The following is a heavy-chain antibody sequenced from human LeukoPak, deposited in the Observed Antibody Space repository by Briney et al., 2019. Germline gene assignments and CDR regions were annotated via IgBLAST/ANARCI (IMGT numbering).Heavy chain of an antibody. Sequence: SETLSLTCAVYGGSFSGYYWSWIRQPPGKGLEWIGEINHSGSTNYNPSLKSRVTISVDTSKNQFSLKLSSVTAADTAVYYCARWQKYQLPYGYFDLWGRGTLVTVSS. J-gene: IGHJ2*01. V-gene: IGHV4-34*01. D-gene: IGHD2-2*01. CDR1: GGSFSGYY. CDR2: INHSGST. CDR3: ARWQKYQLPYGYFDL.